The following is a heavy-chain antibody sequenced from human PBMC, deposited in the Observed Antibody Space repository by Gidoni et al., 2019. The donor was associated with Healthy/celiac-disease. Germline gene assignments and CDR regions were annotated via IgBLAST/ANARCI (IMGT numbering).Heavy chain of an antibody. D-gene: IGHD6-19*01. V-gene: IGHV1-46*01. CDR3: ARGAVAGGWGYYYYGMDV. CDR1: GYTFTSSY. J-gene: IGHJ6*02. Sequence: QVQLVQSGAEVKKPGGSVQVSCKASGYTFTSSYMHWVRQAPGQGLEWMGIINPSGGSTSYAQTFQGRVTMTRDTSTSTVYMELSSLRSEDTAVYYWARGAVAGGWGYYYYGMDVWGQGTTVTVSS. CDR2: INPSGGST.